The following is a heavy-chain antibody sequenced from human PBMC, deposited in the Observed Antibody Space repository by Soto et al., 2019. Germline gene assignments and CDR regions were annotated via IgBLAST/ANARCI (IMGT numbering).Heavy chain of an antibody. D-gene: IGHD6-19*01. Sequence: SQTLSLTCVISVDSVSSNSAAWNWIRQSPSRGLEWLGRTYYRSKWYKDYDLSVKSRITINLDTSKNQISLQLNSVTPEDTAVYYCARGAVADYSRVFDYWGQGTLVTVSS. V-gene: IGHV6-1*01. CDR3: ARGAVADYSRVFDY. CDR1: VDSVSSNSAA. J-gene: IGHJ4*02. CDR2: TYYRSKWYK.